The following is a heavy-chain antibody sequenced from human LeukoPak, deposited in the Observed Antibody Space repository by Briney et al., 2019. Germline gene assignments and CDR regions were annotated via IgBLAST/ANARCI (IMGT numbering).Heavy chain of an antibody. CDR2: ISSDGNDK. CDR1: GVTFSSYG. V-gene: IGHV3-30*03. D-gene: IGHD5-12*01. J-gene: IGHJ4*02. CDR3: TTKVIRGNSGDDYDD. Sequence: GGSLRLSCAASGVTFSSYGMHRVRQAPGKGLEWVALISSDGNDKLYGDSVKGRFTISGDDSKSTLNLQMNSLRAEDTAVYYCTTKVIRGNSGDDYDDWGQGTLVTVSS.